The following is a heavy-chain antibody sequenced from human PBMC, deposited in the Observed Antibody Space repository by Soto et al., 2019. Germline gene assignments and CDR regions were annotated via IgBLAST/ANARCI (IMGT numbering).Heavy chain of an antibody. CDR1: GYTFSNYG. J-gene: IGHJ5*02. V-gene: IGHV1-18*01. D-gene: IGHD2-2*01. CDR3: ARVVPGAEAWFGP. Sequence: QVQLVQSGGGVKRPGASVKVSCKTSGYTFSNYGITWVRQAPGPPLEWLGWISLYSYGTNYAQKFQGRVSMTTDTSTTTAYMELRRLRSDDTAVYYCARVVPGAEAWFGPWGQGTLVTVSS. CDR2: ISLYSYGT.